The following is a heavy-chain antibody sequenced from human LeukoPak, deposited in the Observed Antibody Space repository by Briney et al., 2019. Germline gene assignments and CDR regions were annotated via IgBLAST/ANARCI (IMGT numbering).Heavy chain of an antibody. Sequence: PGGSLRLSCAASGFTFRTSDMNWVRQAPRKGLEWVSYISSSGTTISYAQSVKGRFTITRDNAQNSLTLHVNTLRADDTAVYYCAKDGGTHFDHWGQGTLVTVSS. CDR1: GFTFRTSD. CDR2: ISSSGTTI. D-gene: IGHD1-26*01. J-gene: IGHJ4*02. CDR3: AKDGGTHFDH. V-gene: IGHV3-48*01.